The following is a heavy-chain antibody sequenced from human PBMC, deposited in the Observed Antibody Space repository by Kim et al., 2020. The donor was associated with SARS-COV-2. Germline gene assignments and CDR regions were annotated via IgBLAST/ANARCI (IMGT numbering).Heavy chain of an antibody. D-gene: IGHD4-4*01. Sequence: GGSLRLSCVASGFTFSSYEMNWVRQAPGKGREWVAYIIGSGTTIYYADSVRGRFTISRDNDKNSLYMQMNSLRAEDTAVYYCARGPNYSPFDYWGQGTLVTVSS. CDR1: GFTFSSYE. V-gene: IGHV3-48*03. J-gene: IGHJ4*02. CDR3: ARGPNYSPFDY. CDR2: IIGSGTTI.